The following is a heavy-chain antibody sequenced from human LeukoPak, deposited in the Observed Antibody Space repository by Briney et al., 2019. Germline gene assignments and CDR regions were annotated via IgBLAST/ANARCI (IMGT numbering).Heavy chain of an antibody. CDR1: GFTFSSYG. CDR3: AKNRDSSDYPRDFDF. J-gene: IGHJ4*02. V-gene: IGHV3-30*02. CDR2: IRHDGSYQ. D-gene: IGHD3-22*01. Sequence: GGSLRLSCAAFGFTFSSYGMHWVRQIPGKGLEWVAFIRHDGSYQQYADSVKGRFTVSRDNSKDMVYLQMNSLRTEDTDVYYCAKNRDSSDYPRDFDFWGQGTLVTVSS.